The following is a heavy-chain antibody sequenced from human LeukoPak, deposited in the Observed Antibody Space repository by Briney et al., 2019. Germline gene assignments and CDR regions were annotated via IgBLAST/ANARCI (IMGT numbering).Heavy chain of an antibody. CDR3: AKDGGWTFDI. Sequence: GGSLRLSCAASGFSFSSSGVHWVRQAPGKGLEWVAFIGQDGSTKYYADSVKGRFTISGDNSKKTAYLQMNSLRAEDTAIYYCAKDGGWTFDIWGQGTMVTVSS. J-gene: IGHJ3*02. CDR2: IGQDGSTK. CDR1: GFSFSSSG. V-gene: IGHV3-30*02. D-gene: IGHD2-15*01.